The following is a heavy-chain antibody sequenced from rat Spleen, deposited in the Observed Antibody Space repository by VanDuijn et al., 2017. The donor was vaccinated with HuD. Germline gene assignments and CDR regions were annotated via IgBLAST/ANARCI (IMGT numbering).Heavy chain of an antibody. CDR2: ISPSGITT. CDR3: TRDPSYSSYIYEGVMDA. Sequence: EVQLVESGGGLVQPGRSLKLSCVASGFTFNNYWMTWIRQAPGQGLEWVASISPSGITTHYRDSMKGRFTISRENAKATLYLQMDSLRSEDTATYYCTRDPSYSSYIYEGVMDAWGQGTLVTVSS. D-gene: IGHD1-2*01. V-gene: IGHV5-31*01. CDR1: GFTFNNYW. J-gene: IGHJ3*01.